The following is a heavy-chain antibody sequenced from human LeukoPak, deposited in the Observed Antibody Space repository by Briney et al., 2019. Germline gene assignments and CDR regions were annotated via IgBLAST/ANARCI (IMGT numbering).Heavy chain of an antibody. CDR1: GYIFTSYW. V-gene: IGHV5-51*01. CDR2: IYPGDSDT. CDR3: ASGYYDSSGYWYYFDY. J-gene: IGHJ4*02. D-gene: IGHD3-22*01. Sequence: GESLKISCKGSGYIFTSYWIGWVRQMPGKGLEWMGIIYPGDSDTRYSPSFQGQVTISADKSISTAYLQWSSLKASDTAMYYCASGYYDSSGYWYYFDYWGQGTLVTVSS.